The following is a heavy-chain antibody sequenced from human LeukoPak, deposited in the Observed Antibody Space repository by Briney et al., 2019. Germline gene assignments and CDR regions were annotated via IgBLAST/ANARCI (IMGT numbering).Heavy chain of an antibody. J-gene: IGHJ6*04. Sequence: SETLSLTCTVSGGSINSGSYYWSWIRQPAGKGLEWIGRIYTSGSTNYNPSLKSRVSISVDTSKNQFSLKLSSVTAADTAVYYCARDAPGVLDVWGKGTTVTISS. CDR2: IYTSGST. CDR1: GGSINSGSYY. V-gene: IGHV4-61*02. CDR3: ARDAPGVLDV. D-gene: IGHD3-10*01.